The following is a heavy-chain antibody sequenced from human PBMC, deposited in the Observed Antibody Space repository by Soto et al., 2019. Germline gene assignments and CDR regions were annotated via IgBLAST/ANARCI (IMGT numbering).Heavy chain of an antibody. Sequence: ASVKVSCKASGYTFTSYGIHWVRQAPGQRLEWMGWINATNGDTKYSPKFQGRVTITRDTSASTAYMELSSLRSEDTAVYYCVRRHVSATGIDWFDPWGQGTLVTVSS. CDR2: INATNGDT. D-gene: IGHD6-13*01. J-gene: IGHJ5*02. CDR3: VRRHVSATGIDWFDP. CDR1: GYTFTSYG. V-gene: IGHV1-3*01.